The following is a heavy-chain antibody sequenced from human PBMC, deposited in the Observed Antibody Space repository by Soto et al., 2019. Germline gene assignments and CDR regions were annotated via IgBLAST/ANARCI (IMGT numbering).Heavy chain of an antibody. V-gene: IGHV5-10-1*01. D-gene: IGHD2-2*01. Sequence: GESLKISCKGSGYSFTSYWISWVRQMPGKGLEWMGRIDPSDSYTNYSPSFQGHVTISADKSISTAYLQWSSLKASDTAMYYCARVVQYCSSTSCPGRFDPWGQGTLVTVSS. CDR1: GYSFTSYW. J-gene: IGHJ5*02. CDR2: IDPSDSYT. CDR3: ARVVQYCSSTSCPGRFDP.